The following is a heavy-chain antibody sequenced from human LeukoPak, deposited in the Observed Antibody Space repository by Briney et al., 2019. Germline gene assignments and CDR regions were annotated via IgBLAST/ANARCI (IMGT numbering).Heavy chain of an antibody. V-gene: IGHV1-3*01. CDR2: INAGNGNT. Sequence: ASVKVSCKASGYTFTSYAMHWVRQAPGQRLEWMGWINAGNGNTKYSQKLQGRVTMTTDTSTSTAYMELRSLRSDDTAVYYCARGVYSSSWYGRRNWFDPWGQGTLVTVSS. J-gene: IGHJ5*02. CDR1: GYTFTSYA. D-gene: IGHD6-13*01. CDR3: ARGVYSSSWYGRRNWFDP.